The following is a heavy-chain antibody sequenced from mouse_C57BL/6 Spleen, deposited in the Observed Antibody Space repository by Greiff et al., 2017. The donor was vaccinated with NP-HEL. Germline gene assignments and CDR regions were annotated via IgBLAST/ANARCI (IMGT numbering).Heavy chain of an antibody. D-gene: IGHD1-1*01. CDR1: GFTFSDYG. Sequence: EVKLVESGGGLVKPGGSLKLSCAASGFTFSDYGMHWVRQAPEKGLEWVVYISSGSSTIYYADTVKGRFTISRDNAKNTLFLQMTSLRSEDTAMYYCARDYYGLDYWGQGTTLTVSS. V-gene: IGHV5-17*01. CDR2: ISSGSSTI. CDR3: ARDYYGLDY. J-gene: IGHJ2*01.